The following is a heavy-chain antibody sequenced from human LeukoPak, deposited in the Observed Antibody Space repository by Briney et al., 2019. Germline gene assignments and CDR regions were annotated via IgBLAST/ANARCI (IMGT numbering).Heavy chain of an antibody. CDR3: AKDTVTTLVGSTQYYFDY. V-gene: IGHV3-23*01. J-gene: IGHJ4*02. CDR1: GFTFSSYA. CDR2: ISGSGGST. Sequence: PGGSLRLSCAASGFTFSSYAMRWVRQAPGKGLEWVSAISGSGGSTYYADSVKGRFTISRDNSKNTLYLQMNSLRAEDTAVYYCAKDTVTTLVGSTQYYFDYWGQGTLVTVSS. D-gene: IGHD4-11*01.